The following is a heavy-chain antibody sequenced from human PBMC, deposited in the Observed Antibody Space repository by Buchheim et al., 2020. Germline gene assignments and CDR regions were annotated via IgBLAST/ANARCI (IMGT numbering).Heavy chain of an antibody. J-gene: IGHJ5*02. D-gene: IGHD1-26*01. V-gene: IGHV1-2*02. CDR2: INTNNGDT. CDR1: GYTFTAYY. CDR3: ARWVGATSWLDP. Sequence: QVQLVQSGAEVKNPGAAVKVSCKAFGYTFTAYYIHWVRQAPGQGLEWMGWINTNNGDTNSAQKFQGRFTMARDTSISTAYMELTRLTFDDTAIYFCARWVGATSWLDPWGQGT.